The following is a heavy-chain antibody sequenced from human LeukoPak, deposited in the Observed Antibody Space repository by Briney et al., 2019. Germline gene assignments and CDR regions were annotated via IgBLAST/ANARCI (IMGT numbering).Heavy chain of an antibody. CDR1: GYTFTSYG. CDR2: INPNSGGT. D-gene: IGHD3-10*01. CDR3: ARGSVRGEFDP. V-gene: IGHV1-2*02. Sequence: ASVKVSCKASGYTFTSYGISWVRQAPGQGLEWMGWINPNSGGTNYAQKFQGRVTMTRDTSISTAYMELSRLRSDDTAVYSCARGSVRGEFDPWGQGTLVTVSS. J-gene: IGHJ5*02.